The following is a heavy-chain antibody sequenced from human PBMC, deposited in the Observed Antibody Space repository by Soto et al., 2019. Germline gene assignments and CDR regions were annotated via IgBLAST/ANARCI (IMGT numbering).Heavy chain of an antibody. J-gene: IGHJ3*02. D-gene: IGHD3-22*01. CDR2: IYWDDDK. V-gene: IGHV2-5*02. Sequence: QITLKESGPTLVKPTQTLTLTCTFSGFSLSTSGVGVGWIRQPPGKALEWLALIYWDDDKRYSPSLKSRLTTXKXTXXNQVVLTMTNMDPVDTATYYCAHYLVVVIKYAFDIWGQGTMVTVSS. CDR1: GFSLSTSGVG. CDR3: AHYLVVVIKYAFDI.